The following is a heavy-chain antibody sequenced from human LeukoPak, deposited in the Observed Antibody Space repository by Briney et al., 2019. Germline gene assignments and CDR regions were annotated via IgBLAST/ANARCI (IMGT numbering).Heavy chain of an antibody. CDR2: ISSSSSTI. Sequence: PGGPLRLSCAASGFTFSSYSMNWVRQAPGKGLEWVSYISSSSSTIYYAASVRGRFTISRDNAKNSLYLQMNSLRAEDTAVYYCARDYDRSGYSDSWGQGTLVTVSS. CDR3: ARDYDRSGYSDS. V-gene: IGHV3-48*04. J-gene: IGHJ4*02. D-gene: IGHD3-22*01. CDR1: GFTFSSYS.